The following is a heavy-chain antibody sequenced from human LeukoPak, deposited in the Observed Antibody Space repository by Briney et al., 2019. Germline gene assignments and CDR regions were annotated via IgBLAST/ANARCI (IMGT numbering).Heavy chain of an antibody. Sequence: SETLSLTCAVYGGSFRGFYWTWIRQSPGKGLEWIGEINHSGSSSYNPSLKSRIMISVDMSKNQFSLKVRSVTAADTAVYYCARHSDSQWLVYDSWGQGTLVTVSS. CDR1: GGSFRGFY. CDR3: ARHSDSQWLVYDS. CDR2: INHSGSS. J-gene: IGHJ4*02. V-gene: IGHV4-34*01. D-gene: IGHD6-19*01.